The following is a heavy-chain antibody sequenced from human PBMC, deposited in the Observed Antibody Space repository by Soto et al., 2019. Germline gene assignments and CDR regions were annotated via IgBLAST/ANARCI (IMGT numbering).Heavy chain of an antibody. V-gene: IGHV4-31*03. Sequence: QVQLQESGPGLVKPSQTLSLTCTVSGDSISSGGYHWSWIRQHPVKGLEWIGYIYHSGSRYYNPSSKSRVDMSVDTSKNQFSLKLNSVTAADTAVYYCARGTVTTDHWFGPWGQGTLVTVSS. CDR2: IYHSGSR. J-gene: IGHJ5*02. CDR3: ARGTVTTDHWFGP. CDR1: GDSISSGGYH. D-gene: IGHD3-22*01.